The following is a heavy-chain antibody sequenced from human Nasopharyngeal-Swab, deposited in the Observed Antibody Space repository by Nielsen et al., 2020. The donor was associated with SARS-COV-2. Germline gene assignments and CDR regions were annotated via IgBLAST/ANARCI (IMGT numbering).Heavy chain of an antibody. CDR1: GGSVSSGSYY. J-gene: IGHJ3*02. D-gene: IGHD3-10*01. CDR2: IYYSGST. CDR3: ARDSVYYYGSGSGQRAFDI. Sequence: GSLRLSCTVSGGSVSSGSYYWSWIRQPPGKGLEWIGYIYYSGSTNYNPSLKSRVTISVDTSKNQFSLKLSSVTAADTAVYYCARDSVYYYGSGSGQRAFDIWGQGTMVTVSS. V-gene: IGHV4-61*01.